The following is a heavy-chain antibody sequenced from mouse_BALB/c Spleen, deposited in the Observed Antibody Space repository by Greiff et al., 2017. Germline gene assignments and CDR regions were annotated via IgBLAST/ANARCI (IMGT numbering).Heavy chain of an antibody. CDR2: ISSGGSYT. Sequence: EVQLVESGGGLVKPGGSLKLSCAASGFTFSSYAMSWVRQSPEKRLEWVAEISSGGSYTYYPDTVTGRFTISRDNAKNTLYLEMSSLKSEDTAMYYCTRESSLDSSGYGGFAYWGQGTLVTVSA. CDR3: TRESSLDSSGYGGFAY. D-gene: IGHD3-2*01. V-gene: IGHV5-9-4*01. J-gene: IGHJ3*01. CDR1: GFTFSSYA.